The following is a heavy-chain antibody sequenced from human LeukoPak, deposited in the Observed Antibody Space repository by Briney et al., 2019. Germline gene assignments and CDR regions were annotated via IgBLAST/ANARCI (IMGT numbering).Heavy chain of an antibody. CDR2: ISAYNGNT. J-gene: IGHJ6*03. V-gene: IGHV1-18*01. Sequence: ASVKVSCKASGYTFTSYGISWVRQAPGQGLKWMGWISAYNGNTNYAQKLQGRVTMTTDTSTSTAYMELRSLRSDDTAVYYCARGGYSSPFYYYYYMDVWGKGTTVTISS. D-gene: IGHD5-18*01. CDR1: GYTFTSYG. CDR3: ARGGYSSPFYYYYYMDV.